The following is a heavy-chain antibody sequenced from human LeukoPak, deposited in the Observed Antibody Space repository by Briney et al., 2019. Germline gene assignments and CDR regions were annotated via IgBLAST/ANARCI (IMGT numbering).Heavy chain of an antibody. D-gene: IGHD3-22*01. CDR3: ARVLCSGDYCPDAFDI. V-gene: IGHV3-30*03. CDR2: ISYDGSNK. J-gene: IGHJ3*02. CDR1: GFTFSSYG. Sequence: GGSLRLSCAASGFTFSSYGMHWVRQAPGKGLEWVAVISYDGSNKYYADSVKGRFTISRDNSKNTLYLQMNSLRAEDTAVYYCARVLCSGDYCPDAFDIWGQGTMVTVSS.